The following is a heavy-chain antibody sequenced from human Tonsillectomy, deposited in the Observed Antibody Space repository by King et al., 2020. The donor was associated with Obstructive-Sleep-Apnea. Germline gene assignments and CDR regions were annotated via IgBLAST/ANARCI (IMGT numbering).Heavy chain of an antibody. D-gene: IGHD1-1*01. V-gene: IGHV3-15*01. CDR2: IKSKIDGGTT. J-gene: IGHJ2*01. CDR1: GLTFNDAW. CDR3: TTRPIWRSGL. Sequence: VQLVESGGGLVKPGGSLRLSCAASGLTFNDAWMSWVRQAPGKGLEWVGHIKSKIDGGTTDYAAPVKGRVIISRDDSKNTLFLQINSLKIEDTAVYYCTTRPIWRSGLWGRGTLVTVSS.